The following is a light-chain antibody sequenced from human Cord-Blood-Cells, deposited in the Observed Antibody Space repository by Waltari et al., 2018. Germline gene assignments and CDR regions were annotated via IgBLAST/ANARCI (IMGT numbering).Light chain of an antibody. CDR1: QSICSW. Sequence: DIQMTQSPSTLSASVGDRGTIPCRASQSICSWLAWYQQKPGKGPKLLIYDASSLERGVPSRFSGSGSGTEFTLTISSLQPDDFATYYCQQYNSYSWTFGQGTKVEIK. CDR2: DAS. J-gene: IGKJ1*01. CDR3: QQYNSYSWT. V-gene: IGKV1-5*01.